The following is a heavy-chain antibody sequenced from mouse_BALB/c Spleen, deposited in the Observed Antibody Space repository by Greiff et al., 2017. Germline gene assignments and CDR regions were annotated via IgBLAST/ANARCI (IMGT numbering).Heavy chain of an antibody. CDR3: TRGSSQGFAY. CDR2: IYPSDSYT. D-gene: IGHD1-1*01. Sequence: VQLQQSGAELVRPGASVKLSCKASGYTFTSYWINWVKQRPGQGLEWIGNIYPSDSYTNYNQKFKDKATLTVDKSSGTAYMQLSSPTSEDSAVYYCTRGSSQGFAYWGQGTLVTVSA. CDR1: GYTFTSYW. J-gene: IGHJ3*01. V-gene: IGHV1-69*02.